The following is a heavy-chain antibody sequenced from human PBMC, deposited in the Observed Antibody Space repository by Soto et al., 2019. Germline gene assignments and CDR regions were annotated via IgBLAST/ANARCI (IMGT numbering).Heavy chain of an antibody. V-gene: IGHV4-59*01. CDR2: VYYSGNT. CDR3: ARKGAAASYAHYYMDV. J-gene: IGHJ6*03. D-gene: IGHD6-13*01. Sequence: QVQLQESGPGLVKPSETLSLTCTVSGGSISPYYWSWIRQPPGKGLEWIWYVYYSGNTNYNPSLASRVTISVDTSRNRFSLNLTSATAADTAVYYCARKGAAASYAHYYMDVWGRGTAVTVSS. CDR1: GGSISPYY.